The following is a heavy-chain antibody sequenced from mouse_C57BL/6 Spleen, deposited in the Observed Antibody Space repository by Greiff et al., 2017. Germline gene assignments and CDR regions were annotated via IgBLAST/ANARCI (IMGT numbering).Heavy chain of an antibody. CDR1: GYSITSGYY. D-gene: IGHD1-1*01. CDR2: ISYDGSN. CDR3: ARDRYYGSPY. J-gene: IGHJ2*01. V-gene: IGHV3-6*01. Sequence: EVQLQESGPGLVKPSQSLSLTCSVTGYSITSGYYWNWIRQFPGNKLEWMGYISYDGSNNYNPSLKNRISITRDTSKNQFFLKLNSVTTEDTATYYCARDRYYGSPYWGQGTTLTVSS.